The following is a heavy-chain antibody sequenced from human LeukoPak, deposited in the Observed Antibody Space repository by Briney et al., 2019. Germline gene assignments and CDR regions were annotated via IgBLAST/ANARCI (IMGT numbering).Heavy chain of an antibody. CDR3: ARDGDGEPFDH. CDR1: GGTFSSYA. Sequence: SVKVSCKGSGGTFSSYAISWVRQAPGQGLEWMGGIIPDFSGPNYAQKFQGRVTITADKSTRIAYMELSSLGSEDTAVYYCARDGDGEPFDHWGQGTLVTVSS. J-gene: IGHJ4*02. D-gene: IGHD1-14*01. V-gene: IGHV1-69*06. CDR2: IIPDFSGP.